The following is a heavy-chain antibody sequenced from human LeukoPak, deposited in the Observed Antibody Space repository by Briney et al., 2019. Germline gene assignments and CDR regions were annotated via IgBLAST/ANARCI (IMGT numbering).Heavy chain of an antibody. V-gene: IGHV5-51*01. J-gene: IGHJ4*02. CDR2: IYPGDSDT. CDR1: GYSFSSYW. CDR3: ARRTALGREFDY. Sequence: GESLKISCKGSGYSFSSYWIGWVRQMPGKGLEWMGIIYPGDSDTRYSPSFQGQVTISADKSINTAYLQWNSLKASDSAMYYCARRTALGREFDYWGQGTLVIVSS. D-gene: IGHD1-1*01.